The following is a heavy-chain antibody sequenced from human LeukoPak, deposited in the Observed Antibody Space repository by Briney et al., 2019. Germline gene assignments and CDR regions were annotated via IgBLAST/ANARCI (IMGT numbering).Heavy chain of an antibody. D-gene: IGHD2-2*01. CDR2: ISGSGGST. CDR3: AKDVSVVPAAIFDP. CDR1: GFTFSSYA. Sequence: PGGSLRLSCAASGFTFSSYAMSWVRQAPGKGQEWVSAISGSGGSTYYADSVKGRFTISRANSKNTLYLQMNSLRAEDTAVYYCAKDVSVVPAAIFDPWGQGTLVTVSS. V-gene: IGHV3-23*01. J-gene: IGHJ5*02.